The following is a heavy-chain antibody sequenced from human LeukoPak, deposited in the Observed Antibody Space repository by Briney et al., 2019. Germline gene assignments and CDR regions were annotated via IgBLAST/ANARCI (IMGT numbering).Heavy chain of an antibody. Sequence: GGSLRLSCAASGFTFSSYEMNWVRQAPGKGLEWVSYISSSGSTMYYADSVKGRFTISRDNAKNSLYLQMNSLRAEDTAVYYCARDYWEPSLDAFDIWGQGTMVTVFS. J-gene: IGHJ3*02. D-gene: IGHD1-26*01. CDR3: ARDYWEPSLDAFDI. CDR1: GFTFSSYE. V-gene: IGHV3-48*03. CDR2: ISSSGSTM.